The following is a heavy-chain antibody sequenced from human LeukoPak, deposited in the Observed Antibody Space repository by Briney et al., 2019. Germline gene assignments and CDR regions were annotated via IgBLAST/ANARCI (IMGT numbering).Heavy chain of an antibody. Sequence: ASVKVSFKASGYTFSSSDISWVRGAPGQGLEWMGWIRVHNGITNYAQKFQGRVTMTTDTSTYTAYMELRSLRSDDTAVYYCARDLGGSGSYFGQGTLVTVSS. J-gene: IGHJ4*02. D-gene: IGHD1-26*01. CDR3: ARDLGGSGSY. V-gene: IGHV1-18*01. CDR1: GYTFSSSD. CDR2: IRVHNGIT.